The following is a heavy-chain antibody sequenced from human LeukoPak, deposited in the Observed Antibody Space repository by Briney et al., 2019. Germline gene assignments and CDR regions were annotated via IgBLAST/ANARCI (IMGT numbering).Heavy chain of an antibody. CDR3: ARLGVVAATLPTTALYYFDY. CDR2: IYTSGST. V-gene: IGHV4-4*07. CDR1: GGSISSYY. Sequence: SETLSLTCTVSGGSISSYYWSWIRQPAGKGLEWIGRIYTSGSTNYNPSLKSRVTMSVDTSKNQFSLKLSSVTAADTAVYYCARLGVVAATLPTTALYYFDYWGQGILVTVSS. J-gene: IGHJ4*02. D-gene: IGHD2-15*01.